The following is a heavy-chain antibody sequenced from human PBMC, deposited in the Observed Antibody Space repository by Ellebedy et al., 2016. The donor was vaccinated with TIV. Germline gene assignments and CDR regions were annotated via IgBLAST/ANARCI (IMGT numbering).Heavy chain of an antibody. Sequence: SVKVSCXASGGTFSSYAISWVRQAPGQGLEWMGGIIPIFGTANYAQKFQGRVTITADESTSTAYMELSSLRSEDTAVYYCARERGDYGDYLMFDPWGQGTLVTVSS. D-gene: IGHD4-17*01. V-gene: IGHV1-69*13. J-gene: IGHJ5*02. CDR3: ARERGDYGDYLMFDP. CDR2: IIPIFGTA. CDR1: GGTFSSYA.